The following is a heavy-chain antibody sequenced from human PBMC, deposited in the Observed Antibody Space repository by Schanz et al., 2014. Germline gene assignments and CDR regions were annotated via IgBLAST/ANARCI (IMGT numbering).Heavy chain of an antibody. CDR2: ISPNGVTI. CDR3: AKGQLISYYFDY. Sequence: GQLVESGGGVVQPGRSLRLSCAASGFTFSSYAMHWVRQAPGKGLEWVAHISPNGVTIYYADSVKGRFTISRDDAKNSLYLQMNSLRAEDTAVYYCAKGQLISYYFDYWGQGTLVTVSS. J-gene: IGHJ4*02. D-gene: IGHD6-6*01. CDR1: GFTFSSYA. V-gene: IGHV3-48*01.